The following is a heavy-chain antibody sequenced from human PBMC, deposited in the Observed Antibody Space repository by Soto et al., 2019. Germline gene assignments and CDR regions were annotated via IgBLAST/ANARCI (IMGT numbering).Heavy chain of an antibody. CDR1: GGSMNSYY. V-gene: IGHV4-59*01. CDR2: VYDSGTS. CDR3: ARYSPPKKSFDSNPGWLDP. Sequence: QVQLQESGPGLVLPLETLSLTCTVSGGSMNSYYWTWVRQPPGKGLEWIGYVYDSGTSKYNASLESRITMSLDKSRNQFSLSLSYVTAADTAVYFCARYSPPKKSFDSNPGWLDPWGQGTLVAVSS. J-gene: IGHJ5*02. D-gene: IGHD2-21*01.